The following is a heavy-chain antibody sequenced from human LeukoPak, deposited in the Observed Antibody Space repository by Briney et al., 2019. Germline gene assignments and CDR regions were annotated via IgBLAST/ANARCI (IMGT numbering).Heavy chain of an antibody. CDR2: IWYDGSNK. J-gene: IGHJ4*02. CDR1: GFTFSSYG. D-gene: IGHD3-22*01. V-gene: IGHV3-33*06. CDR3: AKYYYDSSGIDY. Sequence: WRSLRPSCAASGFTFSSYGMHWVRQAPGKGLEWVAVIWYDGSNKYYADSVKGRFTISRDNSKNTLYLQMNSLRAEDTAVYYCAKYYYDSSGIDYWGQGTLVTVSS.